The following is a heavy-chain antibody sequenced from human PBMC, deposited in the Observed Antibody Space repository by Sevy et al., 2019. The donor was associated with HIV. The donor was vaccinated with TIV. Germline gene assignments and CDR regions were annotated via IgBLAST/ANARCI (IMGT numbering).Heavy chain of an antibody. CDR3: ANLYSSGWYDFDY. J-gene: IGHJ4*02. Sequence: GGSVRLSCAASGFTFSSCGMHWVRQAPGKGLEWVAVISYDGSNKYYADSVKGRFTISRDNSKNTLYLQMNSLRAEDTAVYYCANLYSSGWYDFDYWGQGTLVTVSS. V-gene: IGHV3-30*18. D-gene: IGHD6-19*01. CDR2: ISYDGSNK. CDR1: GFTFSSCG.